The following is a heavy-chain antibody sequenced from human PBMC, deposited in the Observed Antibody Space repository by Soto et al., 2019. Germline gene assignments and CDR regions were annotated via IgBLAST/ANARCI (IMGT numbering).Heavy chain of an antibody. CDR1: GYTFTSYG. CDR3: ARGWMTTVTTSGFEY. V-gene: IGHV1-18*01. D-gene: IGHD4-17*01. CDR2: ISAYNGNT. Sequence: ASVKVSCKASGYTFTSYGISWVRQAPGQGLEWMGWISAYNGNTNYAQKLQGRVTMTTDTSTSTAYMELRSLRSDDTAVYYCARGWMTTVTTSGFEYWGQGTLVTVSS. J-gene: IGHJ4*02.